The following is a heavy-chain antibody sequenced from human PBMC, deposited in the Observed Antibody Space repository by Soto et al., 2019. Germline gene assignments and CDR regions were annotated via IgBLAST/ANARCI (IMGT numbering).Heavy chain of an antibody. D-gene: IGHD6-19*01. CDR1: GGTFSSYA. J-gene: IGHJ5*02. CDR2: IIPIFGTA. Sequence: KVSCKASGGTFSSYAISWVRQAPGQGLEWMGGIIPIFGTANYAQKFQGRVTITADKSTSTAYMELSSLRSEDTAVYYCARVEQWLVHWFDPWGQGTLVTVSS. V-gene: IGHV1-69*06. CDR3: ARVEQWLVHWFDP.